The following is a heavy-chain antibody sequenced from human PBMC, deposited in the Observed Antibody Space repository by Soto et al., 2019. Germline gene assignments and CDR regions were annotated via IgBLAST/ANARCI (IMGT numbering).Heavy chain of an antibody. CDR1: GGSFSGYY. V-gene: IGHV4-34*01. D-gene: IGHD2-2*01. Sequence: SETLSLTCAVYGGSFSGYYWSWIRQPPGKGLEWIGEINHSGSTNYNPSLKSRFTISVDTAKNQFSLKLSSVTSADTAVYYCARGRDIVVVPAAPDDAFDIWGQGTMVTVSS. CDR2: INHSGST. CDR3: ARGRDIVVVPAAPDDAFDI. J-gene: IGHJ3*02.